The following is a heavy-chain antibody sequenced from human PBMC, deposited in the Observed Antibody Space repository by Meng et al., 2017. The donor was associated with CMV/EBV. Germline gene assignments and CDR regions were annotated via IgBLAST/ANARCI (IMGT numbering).Heavy chain of an antibody. CDR2: IIPIFGTA. D-gene: IGHD3-3*01. J-gene: IGHJ6*02. CDR1: GGTFSGYA. V-gene: IGHV1-69*05. CDR3: ARGRITIFGVVIKSGYYGMDV. Sequence: SVKVSCKASGGTFSGYAISWVRQAPGQGLEWMGGIIPIFGTANYAQKFQGRVTITTDESTSTAYMELSSLRSEDTAVYYCARGRITIFGVVIKSGYYGMDVWGQGTTVTVSS.